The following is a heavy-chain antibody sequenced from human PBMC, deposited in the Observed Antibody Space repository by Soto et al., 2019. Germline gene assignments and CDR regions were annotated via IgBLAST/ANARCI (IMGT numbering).Heavy chain of an antibody. CDR1: GGSFSGYY. CDR2: INHSGST. D-gene: IGHD2-15*01. V-gene: IGHV4-34*01. J-gene: IGHJ4*02. Sequence: QVQLQQWGAGLLKPSETLSLTCAVYGGSFSGYYWSWIRQPPGKGLEWIGEINHSGSTNYNPSLKSRVTISVDPSKNQFSLKLSSVTAADTAVYYCARPYCSGGSCYGFDYWGQGTLVTVSS. CDR3: ARPYCSGGSCYGFDY.